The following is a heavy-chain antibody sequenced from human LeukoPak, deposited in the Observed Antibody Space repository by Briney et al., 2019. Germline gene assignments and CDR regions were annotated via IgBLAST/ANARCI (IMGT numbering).Heavy chain of an antibody. J-gene: IGHJ6*03. D-gene: IGHD4-17*01. CDR3: ARYGDDGTEGYFYMDV. V-gene: IGHV4-31*03. CDR2: VFYSGVA. Sequence: PSETLSLTCTVSGGSIGSRGYYWTWIRQHPVKGLEWMGYVFYSGVAYYNPALRSRVTISLDTSRNQFSLTLTSLSAADTAVYYCARYGDDGTEGYFYMDVWGKGTMVTVSS. CDR1: GGSIGSRGYY.